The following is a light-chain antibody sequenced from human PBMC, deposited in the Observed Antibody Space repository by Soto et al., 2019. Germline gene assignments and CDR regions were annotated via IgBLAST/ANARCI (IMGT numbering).Light chain of an antibody. CDR2: EVH. CDR3: SSYTTSSTLV. Sequence: QSVLTQPASVSGSPGQSITISCTGTTSDVGAYNYVSWYQQHPGKAPKLLLYEVHKRPSGVSNRFSGSKSGNTASLTISGLQAEDEADYYCSSYTTSSTLVFGGGTKLTVL. CDR1: TSDVGAYNY. V-gene: IGLV2-14*01. J-gene: IGLJ2*01.